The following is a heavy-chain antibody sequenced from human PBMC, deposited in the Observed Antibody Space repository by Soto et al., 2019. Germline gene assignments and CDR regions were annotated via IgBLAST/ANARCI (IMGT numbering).Heavy chain of an antibody. J-gene: IGHJ4*02. Sequence: AETLSLTGTLSGCSISSSSYYWGWIRQPPGKGLEWIGSIYYSGSTYYNPSLKSRVTISVDTSKNQFSLKLSSVTAADTAVYYCARHTPAISISDHWGQGTLVTVSS. V-gene: IGHV4-39*01. CDR2: IYYSGST. CDR3: ARHTPAISISDH. CDR1: GCSISSSSYY. D-gene: IGHD2-15*01.